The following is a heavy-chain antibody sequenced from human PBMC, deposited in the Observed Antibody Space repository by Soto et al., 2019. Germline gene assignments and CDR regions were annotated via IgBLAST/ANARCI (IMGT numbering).Heavy chain of an antibody. CDR2: INRKIDGETT. V-gene: IGHV3-15*01. CDR1: EYTFRDAW. Sequence: GXSLRLSCVVFEYTFRDAWISWVRQAPGKVLEWVDRINRKIDGETTDYAAPVEGRLTIARDDSKNTLYLQMSSLKIEDTTVYFCTADHWSWGQGTLGTVS. J-gene: IGHJ4*02. D-gene: IGHD3-3*01. CDR3: TADHWS.